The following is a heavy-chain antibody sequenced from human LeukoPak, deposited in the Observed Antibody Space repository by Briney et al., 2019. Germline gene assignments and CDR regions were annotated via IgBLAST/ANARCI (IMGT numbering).Heavy chain of an antibody. CDR3: ARLDEYSSSSRYYGMDV. Sequence: ASVKVSCKASGGTFSSYGSSWVRQAPGQVLEWMGGIIPIFGTANYAQKFQGRVTITADESTSTAYMELSSLRSEDTAVYYCARLDEYSSSSRYYGMDVWGQGTTVTVSS. D-gene: IGHD6-6*01. J-gene: IGHJ6*02. CDR1: GGTFSSYG. CDR2: IIPIFGTA. V-gene: IGHV1-69*13.